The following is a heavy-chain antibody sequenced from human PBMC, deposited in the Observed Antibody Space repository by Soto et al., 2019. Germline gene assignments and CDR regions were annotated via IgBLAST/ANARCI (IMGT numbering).Heavy chain of an antibody. V-gene: IGHV4-34*01. Sequence: SETLSLTCAVYGVSFRDSYWNWIRQPPGKGLEWIGEINHRGSRNYNPSLEGRCRIYVDTSKNQFSLNVSSVTAADTAVYYCARGFASGTYVNAFDIWGQGTMVTVSS. CDR1: GVSFRDSY. CDR2: INHRGSR. D-gene: IGHD1-26*01. J-gene: IGHJ3*02. CDR3: ARGFASGTYVNAFDI.